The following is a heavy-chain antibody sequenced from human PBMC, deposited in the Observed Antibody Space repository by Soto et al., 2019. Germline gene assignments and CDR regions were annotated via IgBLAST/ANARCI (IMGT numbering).Heavy chain of an antibody. Sequence: PSETLSLTCAVYGGSFSGYYWSWIRQPPGKGLEWIGEINHSGSTNYNPSLKSRVTISVDTSKNQFSLKLSSVTAADTAVYYCARGHSGSYRTGEGYYYGMDVSGQGTTVTVSS. CDR1: GGSFSGYY. CDR2: INHSGST. J-gene: IGHJ6*02. D-gene: IGHD1-26*01. CDR3: ARGHSGSYRTGEGYYYGMDV. V-gene: IGHV4-34*01.